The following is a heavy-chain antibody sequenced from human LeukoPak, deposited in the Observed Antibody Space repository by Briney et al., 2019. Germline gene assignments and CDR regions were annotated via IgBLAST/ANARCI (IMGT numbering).Heavy chain of an antibody. V-gene: IGHV3-23*01. CDR3: AKARRYSSAYYFDY. Sequence: GGSLRLSCAASGFTFSGYWMGWVRQAPGKGLEWVSAISGSGGSTYYADSVKGRFTISRDNSKNTLYLQMNSLRAEDTAVYYCAKARRYSSAYYFDYWGQGTLVTVSS. CDR1: GFTFSGYW. D-gene: IGHD6-19*01. CDR2: ISGSGGST. J-gene: IGHJ4*02.